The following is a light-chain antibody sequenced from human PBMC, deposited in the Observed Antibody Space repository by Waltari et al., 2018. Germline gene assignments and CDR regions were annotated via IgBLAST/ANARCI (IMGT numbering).Light chain of an antibody. CDR2: DAS. Sequence: SPGERATLSYRASQSVGRSLAWYQQKPGQAPRLLIYDASSRAAGIPDRFSGSGSWTDFSLTISRLEPEDFAVYYCQKYVSLPATFGQGTKVEIK. CDR1: QSVGRS. CDR3: QKYVSLPAT. J-gene: IGKJ1*01. V-gene: IGKV3-20*01.